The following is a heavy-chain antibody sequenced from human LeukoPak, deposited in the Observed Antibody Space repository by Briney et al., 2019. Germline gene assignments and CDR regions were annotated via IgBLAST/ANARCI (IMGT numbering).Heavy chain of an antibody. CDR1: GFTVRSNY. J-gene: IGHJ6*03. V-gene: IGHV3-66*01. CDR2: IYSGGGT. D-gene: IGHD3-10*01. CDR3: ARDRSTYGSGTYAYYMDV. Sequence: PTGGSLRLSCAASGFTVRSNYVSWAPQAPGKGLEGVSVIYSGGGTYYADSVKGRFTISRDNSKNTLYLQMNSLRAEDTAVYYCARDRSTYGSGTYAYYMDVWGKGTTVTISS.